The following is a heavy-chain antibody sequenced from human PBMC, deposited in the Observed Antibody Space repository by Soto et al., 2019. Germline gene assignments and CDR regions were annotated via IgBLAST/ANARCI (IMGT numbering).Heavy chain of an antibody. J-gene: IGHJ4*02. Sequence: GGSLRLSCSASGFTFSSYAMHWVRQAPGKGLEYVSAISSNGGSTYYADSVKGRFTISRDNSKNTLYLQMSSLRAEDTAVYYCVKDLGYCSGGSCWPYFDYWGQGTLVTVSS. V-gene: IGHV3-64D*08. CDR1: GFTFSSYA. CDR2: ISSNGGST. D-gene: IGHD2-15*01. CDR3: VKDLGYCSGGSCWPYFDY.